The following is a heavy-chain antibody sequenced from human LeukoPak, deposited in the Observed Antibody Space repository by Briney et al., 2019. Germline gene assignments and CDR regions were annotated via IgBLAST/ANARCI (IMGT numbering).Heavy chain of an antibody. Sequence: GGSLRLSCAASGFTFSGSAMHWVRQASGKGLEWVGRIRTKANNYATRYAASVKGRFTISRDDSKNTAYLQMNSLKTEDTAVYYCTTGIRGDCGQGTLVTVSS. CDR2: IRTKANNYAT. V-gene: IGHV3-73*01. J-gene: IGHJ4*02. CDR1: GFTFSGSA. CDR3: TTGIRGD. D-gene: IGHD1-14*01.